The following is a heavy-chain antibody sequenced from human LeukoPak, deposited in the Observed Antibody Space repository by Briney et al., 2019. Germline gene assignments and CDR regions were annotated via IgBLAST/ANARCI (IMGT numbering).Heavy chain of an antibody. J-gene: IGHJ3*02. CDR1: GFTFSSHR. Sequence: GGSLRLSCTASGFTFSSHRMNWVRQAPGRGLEWVASISTGRGNTYYADSVRGRFTISRDNSKNTLYLQMNSLRAEDTAVYYCARDGGNDYGDYATINAFDIWGQGTMVTVSS. CDR2: ISTGRGNT. CDR3: ARDGGNDYGDYATINAFDI. D-gene: IGHD4-17*01. V-gene: IGHV3-21*01.